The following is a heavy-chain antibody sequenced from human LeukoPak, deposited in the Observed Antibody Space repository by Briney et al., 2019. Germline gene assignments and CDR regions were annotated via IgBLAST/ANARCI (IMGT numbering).Heavy chain of an antibody. CDR1: GYTFTDYY. J-gene: IGHJ5*02. V-gene: IGHV1-2*02. CDR3: ARVAYSSSAVHWFDP. CDR2: INPNSGGT. D-gene: IGHD6-6*01. Sequence: VASVKVSCKASGYTFTDYYMHWVRQAPGQGLEWMGWINPNSGGTNYAQKFQGRVTMTRDTSISTAYMELSRLRSDDTAVYYCARVAYSSSAVHWFDPWGQGTLVTVFS.